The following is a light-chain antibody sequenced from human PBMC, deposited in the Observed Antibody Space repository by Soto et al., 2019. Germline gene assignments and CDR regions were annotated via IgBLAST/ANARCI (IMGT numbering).Light chain of an antibody. CDR3: QHYDSLVST. V-gene: IGKV1-5*03. CDR2: GAS. CDR1: QSVNPW. Sequence: DIQMTQSPSTLSASVGDRVTITCRASQSVNPWLAWYQQKPGKAPKLLISGASSLATGVPSRFSGSGSGTEFTLTIISLRPDDFATYYCQHYDSLVSTFGQGTKVDIK. J-gene: IGKJ1*01.